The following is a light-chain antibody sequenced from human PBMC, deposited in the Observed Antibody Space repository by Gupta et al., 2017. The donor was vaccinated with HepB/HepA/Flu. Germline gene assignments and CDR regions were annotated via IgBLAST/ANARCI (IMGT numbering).Light chain of an antibody. CDR3: CSYAGSSTYVV. Sequence: QSALTQPASVSGSPGQSITISCTGTSSDVGSYNLVSWSQQHPGKAPKLMIYEVSRRPSGVSNRFSGSKAGTTASLTISGLQAEEEAGYYCCSYAGSSTYVVFGGGTKLTVL. CDR1: SSDVGSYNL. V-gene: IGLV2-23*02. CDR2: EVS. J-gene: IGLJ2*01.